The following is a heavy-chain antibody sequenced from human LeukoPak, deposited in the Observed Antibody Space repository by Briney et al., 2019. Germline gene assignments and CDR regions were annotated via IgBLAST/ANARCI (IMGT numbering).Heavy chain of an antibody. CDR1: GFTFSSYA. CDR3: AKSTLAAAGTGYYYYGMDV. CDR2: ISGSGGST. Sequence: GGSLRLSCATSGFTFSSYAMSWVRQAPGKGLEWVSAISGSGGSTYYADSVKGRFTISRDNSKNTLYLQMNSLRAEDTAVYYCAKSTLAAAGTGYYYYGMDVWGQGTTVTVSS. J-gene: IGHJ6*02. D-gene: IGHD6-13*01. V-gene: IGHV3-23*01.